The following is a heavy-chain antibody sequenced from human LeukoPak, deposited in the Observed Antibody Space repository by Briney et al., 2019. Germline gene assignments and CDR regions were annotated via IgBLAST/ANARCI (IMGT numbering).Heavy chain of an antibody. D-gene: IGHD4/OR15-4a*01. V-gene: IGHV3-23*01. CDR3: ARIKDNYGVDY. Sequence: GSLRLASEASGFTFSSFAMTWVRQAPGKGLEWVSSITGSGGTTYYADSVKGRFTFSRDNSKNTVSLQMNTLRAEDTALYYCARIKDNYGVDYWGQGTLVTVSS. CDR2: ITGSGGTT. CDR1: GFTFSSFA. J-gene: IGHJ4*02.